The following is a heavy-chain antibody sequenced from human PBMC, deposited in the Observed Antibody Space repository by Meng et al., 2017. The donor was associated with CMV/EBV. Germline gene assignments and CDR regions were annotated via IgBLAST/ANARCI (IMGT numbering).Heavy chain of an antibody. V-gene: IGHV4-59*08. J-gene: IGHJ4*02. CDR1: GGSISSYY. CDR3: ARQLGQKTYYFDY. D-gene: IGHD7-27*01. CDR2: IYYSGST. Sequence: SETLSLTCTVSGGSISSYYWSWIRQPPGKGLEWIGYIYYSGSTNYNPSLKSRVTISVDTSKNQFSLKLSSVTAADTAVYYCARQLGQKTYYFDYWGQGTLVTVSS.